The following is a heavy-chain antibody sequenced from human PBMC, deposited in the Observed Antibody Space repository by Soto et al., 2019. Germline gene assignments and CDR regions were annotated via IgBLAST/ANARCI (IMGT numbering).Heavy chain of an antibody. CDR2: INQDGSEK. CDR1: GFTFSSRW. Sequence: GGSLRLSCAASGFTFSSRWMSWVRQAPGKGLEWVANINQDGSEKYYVDSVKGRFTISRDNAKNSLYLEMNSLRAEDTAVYYCATVSLGGSGSYFDYWGQGTLVTVSS. J-gene: IGHJ4*02. V-gene: IGHV3-7*05. CDR3: ATVSLGGSGSYFDY. D-gene: IGHD3-10*01.